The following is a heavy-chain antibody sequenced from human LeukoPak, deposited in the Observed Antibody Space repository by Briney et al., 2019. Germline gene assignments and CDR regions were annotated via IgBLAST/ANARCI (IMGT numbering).Heavy chain of an antibody. J-gene: IGHJ2*01. CDR1: GYTFTSYY. Sequence: GASVKVSCKASGYTFTSYYMHWVRQAPGQGLEWMGIINPSGGSTSYAQKFQGRVTMTRDTSTSTVYMELSSLRSEDTAVYYCAKDILEWLPTLYWYFDLWGRGTLVTVSS. CDR2: INPSGGST. V-gene: IGHV1-46*01. D-gene: IGHD3-3*01. CDR3: AKDILEWLPTLYWYFDL.